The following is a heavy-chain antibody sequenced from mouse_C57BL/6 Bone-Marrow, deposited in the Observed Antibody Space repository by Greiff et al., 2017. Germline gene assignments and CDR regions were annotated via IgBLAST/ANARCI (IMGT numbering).Heavy chain of an antibody. J-gene: IGHJ2*01. Sequence: QVQLQQPGAELVMPGASVTLSCKASGYTFTDYEMHWVKQTPVHGLEWIGAIDPETGGTAYNQKFKGKAILTADKSSSTAYMELRSLTSEDSAVYYCTRLIYDGYWYYFDYWGQGTTLTVSS. CDR1: GYTFTDYE. CDR3: TRLIYDGYWYYFDY. CDR2: IDPETGGT. V-gene: IGHV1-15*01. D-gene: IGHD2-3*01.